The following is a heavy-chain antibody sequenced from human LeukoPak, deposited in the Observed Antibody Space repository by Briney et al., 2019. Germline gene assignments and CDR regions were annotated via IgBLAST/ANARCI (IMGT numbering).Heavy chain of an antibody. J-gene: IGHJ3*02. CDR2: ISAYNGNT. CDR1: GYTFTSYG. Sequence: GASVPVSCKASGYTFTSYGISWVRQAPGQGLEWMGWISAYNGNTNYAQKLQGRVTMTTDTSTSTAYMELRSLRSDDTAVYYCARQGHYYDSSGYERAFDIWGQGTMVTVSS. D-gene: IGHD3-22*01. CDR3: ARQGHYYDSSGYERAFDI. V-gene: IGHV1-18*01.